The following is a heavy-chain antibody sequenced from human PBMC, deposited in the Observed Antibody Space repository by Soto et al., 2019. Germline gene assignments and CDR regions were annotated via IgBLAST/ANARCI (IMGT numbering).Heavy chain of an antibody. CDR1: GYYFTSNW. D-gene: IGHD1-26*01. V-gene: IGHV5-51*01. J-gene: IGHJ4*02. CDR3: ARPIVGVITFYFDY. CDR2: IYPGDSVT. Sequence: GESLKISCKGSGYYFTSNWIAWVRRMPGKGLEWMGMIYPGDSVTRYSPTFQGQVTISADRSTNTAYLQWSSLKASDTAMYYCARPIVGVITFYFDYWGQGTLVTVSS.